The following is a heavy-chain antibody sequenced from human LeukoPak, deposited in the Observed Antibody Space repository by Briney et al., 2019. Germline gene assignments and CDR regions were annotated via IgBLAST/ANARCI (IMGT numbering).Heavy chain of an antibody. CDR2: MNPISGNT. Sequence: ASVKVSCKASGYTFTSYGISWVRQATGQGLEWMGGMNPISGNTGYAQKFQGRVTMTRNTSISTAYMELSSLRSEDTAAYYCASYSSSPTGYYYYMDVWGKGTTVTVSS. D-gene: IGHD6-13*01. J-gene: IGHJ6*03. V-gene: IGHV1-8*02. CDR1: GYTFTSYG. CDR3: ASYSSSPTGYYYYMDV.